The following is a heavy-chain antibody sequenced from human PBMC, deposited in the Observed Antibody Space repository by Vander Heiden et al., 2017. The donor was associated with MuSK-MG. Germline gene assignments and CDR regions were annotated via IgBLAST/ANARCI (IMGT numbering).Heavy chain of an antibody. CDR3: ASDRGGTYYYGSGSDY. CDR1: GRTFRSYA. V-gene: IGHV1-69*04. J-gene: IGHJ4*02. D-gene: IGHD3-10*01. CDR2: IIPILGIA. Sequence: QVPLVQSGAEVKKPGSSVKVSCKASGRTFRSYAISWVRQAPGQGLEWMVRIIPILGIANYAQKFQGRVTITADKSTSTAYMELSSLRSEDTAVYYCASDRGGTYYYGSGSDYWGQGTLVTVSS.